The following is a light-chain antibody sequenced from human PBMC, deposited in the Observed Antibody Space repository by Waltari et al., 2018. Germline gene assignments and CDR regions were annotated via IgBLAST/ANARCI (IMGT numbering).Light chain of an antibody. CDR1: QAISSY. CDR3: QQYYGDPLS. Sequence: AIRITQSPSSLPASTGDRVTITCRPSQAISSYLAWYQQKPGKAPKLLIYASSTLQSGVPSRFSGSGSGTNFTLTIGCLQSEDFATYFCQQYYGDPLSFGGGTKVEIK. J-gene: IGKJ4*01. CDR2: ASS. V-gene: IGKV1-8*01.